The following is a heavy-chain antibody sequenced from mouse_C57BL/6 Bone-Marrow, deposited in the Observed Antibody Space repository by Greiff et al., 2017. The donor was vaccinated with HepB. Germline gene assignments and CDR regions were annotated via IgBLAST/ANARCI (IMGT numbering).Heavy chain of an antibody. Sequence: EVKLMESEGGLVQPGSSMKLSCTASGFTFSDYYMAWVRQVPEKGLEWVANINYDGSSTYYLDSLKSRFIISRDNAKNILYLQMSSLKSEDTATYYCAREHYYGSLHYFDYWGQGTTLTVSS. J-gene: IGHJ2*01. CDR3: AREHYYGSLHYFDY. CDR2: INYDGSST. V-gene: IGHV5-16*01. CDR1: GFTFSDYY. D-gene: IGHD1-1*01.